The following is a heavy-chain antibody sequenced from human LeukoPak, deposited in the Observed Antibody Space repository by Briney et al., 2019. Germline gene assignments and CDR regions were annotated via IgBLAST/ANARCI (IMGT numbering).Heavy chain of an antibody. CDR3: AKGSYYDSSGSFYFDY. D-gene: IGHD3-22*01. Sequence: PGGSLRLSCAASGFTFSSYAMSWVRQAPGKGLEWASGISGSGDNTYYADSVKGRFTISRDNSKNTLYVQVNSLGTEDTAAYYCAKGSYYDSSGSFYFDYWGQGTLVTASP. J-gene: IGHJ4*02. CDR1: GFTFSSYA. V-gene: IGHV3-23*01. CDR2: ISGSGDNT.